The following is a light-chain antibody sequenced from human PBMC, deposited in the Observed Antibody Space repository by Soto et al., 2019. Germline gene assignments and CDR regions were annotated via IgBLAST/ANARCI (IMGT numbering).Light chain of an antibody. CDR3: QHYTTYSGT. J-gene: IGKJ3*01. Sequence: DIHMTQSPATLSASVGDRVTITCRASQSISTWLAWYQQKPGKATKLLIYWASSLESGVPSRFSGSGSGTEFTLTISSLQPDDFATYYCQHYTTYSGTFGPGTKVDIK. CDR1: QSISTW. CDR2: WAS. V-gene: IGKV1-5*03.